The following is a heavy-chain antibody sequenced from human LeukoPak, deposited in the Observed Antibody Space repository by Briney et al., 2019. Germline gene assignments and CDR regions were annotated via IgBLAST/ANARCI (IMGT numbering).Heavy chain of an antibody. CDR1: GFAFSSYA. V-gene: IGHV3-23*01. Sequence: GGSLRLSCAASGFAFSSYAMNWVRQAPGKGLEWVAGISSGDRTFHAESVKGRFTISRDKSKDTLYLQMNSLRAEDTAVYYCAKDATASPYFHWFDNWGQGTQVIVSS. J-gene: IGHJ4*02. CDR2: ISSGDRT. D-gene: IGHD3-9*01. CDR3: AKDATASPYFHWFDN.